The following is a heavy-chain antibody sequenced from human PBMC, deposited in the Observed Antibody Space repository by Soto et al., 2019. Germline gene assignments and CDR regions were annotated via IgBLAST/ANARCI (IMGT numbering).Heavy chain of an antibody. D-gene: IGHD1-1*01. Sequence: QITLKESGPTLVKPTQTLTLTCTFSGFSLTTSPMGVGWIRQPPGKALEWLVVIYWDDDKRYSPSLKSRLPITKDTSKNHVVLTMTHMDPVDTATYYCAHRLSGYSWNGGYFDYWGQGALVTVSS. CDR3: AHRLSGYSWNGGYFDY. CDR2: IYWDDDK. J-gene: IGHJ4*02. V-gene: IGHV2-5*02. CDR1: GFSLTTSPMG.